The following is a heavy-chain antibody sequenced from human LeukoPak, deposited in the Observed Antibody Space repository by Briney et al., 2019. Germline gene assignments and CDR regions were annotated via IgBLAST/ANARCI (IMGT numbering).Heavy chain of an antibody. CDR2: IYTSGST. CDR1: GGSISSGSYY. D-gene: IGHD3-22*01. V-gene: IGHV4-61*02. J-gene: IGHJ4*02. Sequence: SETLSLTCTVSGGSISSGSYYWSWIRQPAGKGLEWIGRIYTSGSTNYNPSLKSRVTLSVGRSTNQFSLKLSSVTAADTAVYYCAREITYYYDSSGYYYYFDYWGQGTLVTVSS. CDR3: AREITYYYDSSGYYYYFDY.